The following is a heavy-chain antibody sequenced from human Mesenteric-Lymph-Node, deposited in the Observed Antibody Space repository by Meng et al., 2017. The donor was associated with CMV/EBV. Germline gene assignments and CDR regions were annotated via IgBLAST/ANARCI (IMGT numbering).Heavy chain of an antibody. D-gene: IGHD3-22*01. CDR3: ARDSAVHYDSSGYYHYYGIDV. Sequence: SETLSLTCTVSGGSISSYYWSWIRQPPGKGLEWIGEINHSGSTNYNPSLKSRVTISVDTSKNQFSLKLKSMTAADTAVYYCARDSAVHYDSSGYYHYYGIDVWGQGTTVTVSS. J-gene: IGHJ6*02. CDR2: INHSGST. V-gene: IGHV4-34*01. CDR1: GGSISSYY.